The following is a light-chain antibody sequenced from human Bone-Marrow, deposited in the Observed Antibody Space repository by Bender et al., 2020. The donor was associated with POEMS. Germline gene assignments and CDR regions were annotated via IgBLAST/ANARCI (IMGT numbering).Light chain of an antibody. J-gene: IGLJ1*01. Sequence: QSALPQPASVSGSPGQSITISCTGTNSDLGDFNYVSWYQQHPGKAPKLIIYDVNLRPPGFSPRFSGSISDNTAPLPLSGLPPGNGTNYYCRSYTPPATRVFGTGAKVTVL. CDR3: RSYTPPATRV. V-gene: IGLV2-14*03. CDR1: NSDLGDFNY. CDR2: DVN.